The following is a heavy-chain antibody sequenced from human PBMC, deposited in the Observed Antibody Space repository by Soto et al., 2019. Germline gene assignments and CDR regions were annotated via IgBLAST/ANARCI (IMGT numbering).Heavy chain of an antibody. CDR3: ARDGSITIFGVANWYFDL. J-gene: IGHJ2*01. CDR2: INPSGGST. CDR1: GYTFTSYY. Sequence: QVQLVQSGAEVKKPGASVKVSCKASGYTFTSYYMHWVRQAPGQGLEWMGIINPSGGSTSYAQKLESTVTMTMDTATSPVYMELSSLRSEDTAVYYCARDGSITIFGVANWYFDLWGRGTLVTVSS. D-gene: IGHD3-3*01. V-gene: IGHV1-46*01.